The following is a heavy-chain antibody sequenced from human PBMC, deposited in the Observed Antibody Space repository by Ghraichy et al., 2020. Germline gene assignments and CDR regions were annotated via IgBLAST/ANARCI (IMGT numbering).Heavy chain of an antibody. V-gene: IGHV1-2*02. D-gene: IGHD3-22*01. CDR3: ARDLIVVVHGALNWFDP. Sequence: ASVKVSCKASGYTFTGYYMHWVRQAPGQGLEWMGWINPNSGGTNYAQKFQGRVTMTRDTSISTAYMELSRLRSDDTAVYYCARDLIVVVHGALNWFDPWGQGTLVTVSS. CDR2: INPNSGGT. J-gene: IGHJ5*02. CDR1: GYTFTGYY.